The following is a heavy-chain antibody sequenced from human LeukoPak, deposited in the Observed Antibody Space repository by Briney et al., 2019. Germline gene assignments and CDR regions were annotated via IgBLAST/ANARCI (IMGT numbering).Heavy chain of an antibody. Sequence: GGSLRLSCAASGFSFSSYGMHWVRQAPGKGLEWVAVISYDGSNKYYADSVKGRFTISRDNAKNSLYLQMNSLRAEDTAVYYCGNSNPIDYWGQGTLVTVSS. CDR2: ISYDGSNK. V-gene: IGHV3-30*18. J-gene: IGHJ4*02. CDR3: GNSNPIDY. CDR1: GFSFSSYG.